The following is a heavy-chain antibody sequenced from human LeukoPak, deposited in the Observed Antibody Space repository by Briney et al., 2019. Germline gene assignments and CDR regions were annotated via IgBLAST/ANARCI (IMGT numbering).Heavy chain of an antibody. CDR2: ISAYNGNT. J-gene: IGHJ4*02. D-gene: IGHD2-2*01. Sequence: GASVKVSCKASGYTFTSYGISRVRQAPGQGLEWMGWISAYNGNTNYAQKLQGRVTMTTDTSTSTAYMELRSLRSDDTAVYYCARDPPYCSSTSCYLDYWGQGTLVTVSS. CDR1: GYTFTSYG. V-gene: IGHV1-18*01. CDR3: ARDPPYCSSTSCYLDY.